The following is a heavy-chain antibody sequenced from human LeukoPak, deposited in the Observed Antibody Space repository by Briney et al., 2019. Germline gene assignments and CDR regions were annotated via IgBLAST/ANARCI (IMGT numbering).Heavy chain of an antibody. CDR3: ARINAGYRTYGMDV. J-gene: IGHJ6*02. CDR2: IPHDGSKQ. CDR1: GFIFETFG. V-gene: IGHV3-30*02. Sequence: GESLKISCVASGFIFETFGMHWVRQAPGKGLEWVAYIPHDGSKQYSADSLKGRFTISRDNSKNTLYLEMHSLRVEDTAVYYCARINAGYRTYGMDVWGQGTAVIVSS. D-gene: IGHD5-12*01.